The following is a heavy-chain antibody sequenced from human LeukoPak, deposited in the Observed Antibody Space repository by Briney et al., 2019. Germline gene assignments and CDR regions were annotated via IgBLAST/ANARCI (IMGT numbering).Heavy chain of an antibody. V-gene: IGHV3-11*01. CDR2: ISDSGNTI. Sequence: GGSLRLSCAASGIPFRNHYMSWIRQAPGKGLEWVSYISDSGNTIHYAESVKGRFTISRDKDSLYLQMNSLRAEDTAVYYCARATNGITAAGTGWPYDGFDVWGQGTMVTVSS. CDR3: ARATNGITAAGTGWPYDGFDV. CDR1: GIPFRNHY. J-gene: IGHJ3*01. D-gene: IGHD6-13*01.